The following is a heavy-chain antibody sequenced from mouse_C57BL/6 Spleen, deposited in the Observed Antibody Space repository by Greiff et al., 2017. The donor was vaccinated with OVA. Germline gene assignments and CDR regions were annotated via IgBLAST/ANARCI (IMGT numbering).Heavy chain of an antibody. CDR3: ARLDYGSSGGFAY. V-gene: IGHV1-82*01. D-gene: IGHD1-1*01. J-gene: IGHJ3*01. Sequence: QVQLQQSGPELVKPGASVKISCKASGYAFSSSWMNWVKQRPGKGLEWIGRIYPGDGDTNYNGKFKGKATLTADKSSSTAYMQLSSLTSEDSAVYFCARLDYGSSGGFAYWGQGTLVTVSA. CDR1: GYAFSSSW. CDR2: IYPGDGDT.